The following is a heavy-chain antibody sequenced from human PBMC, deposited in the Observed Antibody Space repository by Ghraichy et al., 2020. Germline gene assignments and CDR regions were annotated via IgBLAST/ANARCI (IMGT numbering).Heavy chain of an antibody. CDR1: GYTFSNHG. V-gene: IGHV1-18*04. CDR2: ISGYNGDT. Sequence: ASVKVSCKTSGYTFSNHGLNWVRQAPGQGLEWMGWISGYNGDTNYAQKFQGRVTLTTEISTSTAYMELRSLTSDDTAVYYCATHSGSYPDFDFWGQGTLVTVSS. CDR3: ATHSGSYPDFDF. J-gene: IGHJ4*02. D-gene: IGHD1-26*01.